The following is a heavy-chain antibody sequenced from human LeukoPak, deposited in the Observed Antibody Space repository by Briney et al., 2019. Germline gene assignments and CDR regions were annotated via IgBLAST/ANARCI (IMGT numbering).Heavy chain of an antibody. CDR1: GFTFSSYG. V-gene: IGHV3-30*18. CDR3: AKDPRSLYGDPSDA. Sequence: GRSLRLSCAASGFTFSSYGMHWVRQAPGKGLEWVAVISYDGSNKYYADSVKGRFTISRDNSKNTLYLQMNSLRAEDTAVYYCAKDPRSLYGDPSDAWGQGTLVTVSS. CDR2: ISYDGSNK. D-gene: IGHD4-17*01. J-gene: IGHJ5*02.